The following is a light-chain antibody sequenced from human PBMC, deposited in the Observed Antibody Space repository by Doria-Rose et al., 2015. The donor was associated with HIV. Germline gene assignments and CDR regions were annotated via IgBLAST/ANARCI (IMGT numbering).Light chain of an antibody. Sequence: QSVLTQPPSVSGAPGQRVAISCTGSSSNIGAGFDVNWHQQFLGTATKLLIHGNTNRPPWVPDRFSGSKSGTSASLAISGPRAEDESYYYCQSYDISLSVYVYGTGTKFSVL. J-gene: IGLJ1*01. CDR3: QSYDISLSVYV. V-gene: IGLV1-40*01. CDR2: GNT. CDR1: SSNIGAGFD.